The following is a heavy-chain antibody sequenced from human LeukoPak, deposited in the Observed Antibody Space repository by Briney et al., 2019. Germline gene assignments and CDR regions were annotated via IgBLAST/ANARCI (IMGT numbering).Heavy chain of an antibody. D-gene: IGHD6-19*01. Sequence: PGGSLRLSCAASGFTYSSYGMNWVRQAPGKELEWVSYISSSTSSISYADSVKGRFTISRDNAKNSLYLQMNSLRAEDTAVYYCTRDVATSGWATFYWGPGTLVTVSS. CDR2: ISSSTSSI. J-gene: IGHJ4*02. V-gene: IGHV3-48*01. CDR1: GFTYSSYG. CDR3: TRDVATSGWATFY.